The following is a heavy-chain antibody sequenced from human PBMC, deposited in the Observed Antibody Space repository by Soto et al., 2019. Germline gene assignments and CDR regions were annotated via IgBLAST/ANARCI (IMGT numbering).Heavy chain of an antibody. V-gene: IGHV3-11*05. J-gene: IGHJ4*02. CDR3: ARGRGAAADYFDF. D-gene: IGHD6-13*01. CDR2: ISSSTSHT. Sequence: PGGSLRLSCAASGFTFSSYAMSWVRQAPGKGLEWVSYISSSTSHTNYADSVKGRFTISRDNAKNSLFLQMNSLRAEDTAVYYSARGRGAAADYFDFWGQGTPVTVSS. CDR1: GFTFSSYA.